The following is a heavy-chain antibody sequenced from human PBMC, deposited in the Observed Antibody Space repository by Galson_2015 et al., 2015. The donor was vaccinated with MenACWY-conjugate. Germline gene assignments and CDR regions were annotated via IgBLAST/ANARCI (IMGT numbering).Heavy chain of an antibody. CDR3: VRALNGDADY. Sequence: SLRLPCAGSGFIFSSPWMHWVRQLPGGGLIWVSRMNGDGSIIDYADSVKGRFTTSRDNAKNMVFLQMDRLRAEDTAVYYCVRALNGDADYWGQGTLVTVSS. CDR2: MNGDGSII. D-gene: IGHD2-21*02. V-gene: IGHV3-74*01. CDR1: GFIFSSPW. J-gene: IGHJ4*02.